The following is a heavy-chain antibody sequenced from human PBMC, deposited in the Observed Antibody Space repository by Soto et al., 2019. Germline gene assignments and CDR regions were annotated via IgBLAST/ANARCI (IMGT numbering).Heavy chain of an antibody. J-gene: IGHJ4*02. CDR2: VYHSASA. CDR1: GASINSRNW. D-gene: IGHD1-1*01. Sequence: SETLSLTCAVSGASINSRNWWSWVRQPPGKGLEWIGEVYHSASATFNPSLKSRVTISVDKSNNQFSLILTSVTAADTAVYYCARNDDHHLQDGWGQGILVTVSS. V-gene: IGHV4-4*02. CDR3: ARNDDHHLQDG.